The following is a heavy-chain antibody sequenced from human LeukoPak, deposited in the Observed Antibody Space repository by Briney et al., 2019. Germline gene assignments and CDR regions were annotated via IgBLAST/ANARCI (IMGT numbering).Heavy chain of an antibody. D-gene: IGHD3-22*01. CDR2: ISSYNGNT. V-gene: IGHV1-18*04. J-gene: IGHJ5*02. Sequence: ASVKVSCNASGYTFTSYGISWVRQAPGQGLEWMGWISSYNGNTNYAQKLQGRVTMTTDTSTSTAYMELRSLRADDTAVYYCATVDYYDIRFDTWGQGTLVTVSS. CDR1: GYTFTSYG. CDR3: ATVDYYDIRFDT.